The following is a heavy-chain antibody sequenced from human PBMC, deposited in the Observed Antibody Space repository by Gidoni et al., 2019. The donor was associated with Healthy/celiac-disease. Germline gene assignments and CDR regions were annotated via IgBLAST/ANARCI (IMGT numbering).Heavy chain of an antibody. CDR1: GYTFTSYA. D-gene: IGHD2-2*02. CDR3: ARGVPGRYCSSTSCYRVDYYYYGMDV. J-gene: IGHJ6*02. CDR2: INTNTGNP. Sequence: QVQLVQSGSELKKPGASVKVSCKASGYTFTSYAMNWVRQAPGQGLEWMGWINTNTGNPTYAQGFTGRFVFSLDTSVSTAYLQISSLKAEDTAVYYCARGVPGRYCSSTSCYRVDYYYYGMDVWGQGTTVTVSS. V-gene: IGHV7-4-1*02.